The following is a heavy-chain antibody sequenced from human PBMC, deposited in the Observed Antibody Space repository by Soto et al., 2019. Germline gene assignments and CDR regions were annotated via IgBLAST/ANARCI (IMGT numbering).Heavy chain of an antibody. D-gene: IGHD3-10*01. Sequence: EVQLVESGGGLVQPGRSLRLSCAASGFTFDDYAIHWVRQAPGRGLEWVAGISWNGASIGYADSVQGRFTISRDNAKNSLHLQMNSLRSEDTALYYCAILPLYGSGFDCWGQGTLVTVSS. J-gene: IGHJ4*02. CDR1: GFTFDDYA. V-gene: IGHV3-9*01. CDR2: ISWNGASI. CDR3: AILPLYGSGFDC.